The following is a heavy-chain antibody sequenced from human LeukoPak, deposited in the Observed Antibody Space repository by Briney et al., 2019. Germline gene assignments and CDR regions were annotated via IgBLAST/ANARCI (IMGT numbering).Heavy chain of an antibody. CDR3: AKEVDCPSDCLFFHS. D-gene: IGHD2-21*02. V-gene: IGHV3-43*01. CDR1: GFTFSSSD. CDR2: INRRGHT. Sequence: PGGPLRLSCAASGFTFSSSDMSWVRQAPGKGLEWVSLINRRGHTFYADSVKGRFTISRDNSRNSVFLQMNSLRPEDTALYHCAKEVDCPSDCLFFHSWGQGTLVTVSS. J-gene: IGHJ4*02.